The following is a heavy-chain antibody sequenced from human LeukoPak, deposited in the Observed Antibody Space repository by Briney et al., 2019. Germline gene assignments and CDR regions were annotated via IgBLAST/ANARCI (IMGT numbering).Heavy chain of an antibody. CDR3: ARDLVVITTSGDWFDP. Sequence: SETLSLTCTVSGYSISSGYYWGWIRQPPGKGLEWIGSIYRSGSTYYNPSLKSRVTISVDTSKNQFSLKLSSVTAADTAVYYCARDLVVITTSGDWFDPWGQGTLVTVSS. V-gene: IGHV4-38-2*02. CDR2: IYRSGST. CDR1: GYSISSGYY. D-gene: IGHD3-22*01. J-gene: IGHJ5*02.